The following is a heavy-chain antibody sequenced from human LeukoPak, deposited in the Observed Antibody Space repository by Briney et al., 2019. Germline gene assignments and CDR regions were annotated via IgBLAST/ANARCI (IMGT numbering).Heavy chain of an antibody. CDR3: ARLGGNTRIAAAGRGSDAFDI. D-gene: IGHD6-13*01. CDR2: INHSGST. Sequence: SETLSLTCAVYGGSFSGYYWSWIRQPPGKGLEWIGEINHSGSTNYNPSLKSRVTTSVDTSKNQFSLKLSSVTAADTAVYYCARLGGNTRIAAAGRGSDAFDIWGQGTMVTVSS. CDR1: GGSFSGYY. J-gene: IGHJ3*02. V-gene: IGHV4-34*01.